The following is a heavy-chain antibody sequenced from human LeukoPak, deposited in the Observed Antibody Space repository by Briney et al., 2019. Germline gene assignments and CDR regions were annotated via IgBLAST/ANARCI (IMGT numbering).Heavy chain of an antibody. Sequence: GGSLRLSCAASGFTFSDYYMSWIRQAPGKGLEWVANIKEDGSEKYYVDSVTGRFTISRDNAKNSLNLQMNSLRAEDTAVYYCARYCSSGSCYDYWGQGTLVTVSS. CDR2: IKEDGSEK. J-gene: IGHJ4*02. CDR1: GFTFSDYY. V-gene: IGHV3-7*01. CDR3: ARYCSSGSCYDY. D-gene: IGHD2-15*01.